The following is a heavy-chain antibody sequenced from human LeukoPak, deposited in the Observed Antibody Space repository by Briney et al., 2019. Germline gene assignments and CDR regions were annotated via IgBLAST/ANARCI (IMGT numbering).Heavy chain of an antibody. CDR1: GYTFTSYY. D-gene: IGHD6-13*01. CDR3: ARADSSIWYNDGRFDF. Sequence: ASVKVSCKASGYTFTSYYMHWVRQAPGQGLEWMGIINPSGGSTSYAQKFQGRVTMTRDMSTSTAYMELTNLRSDDAAVYYCARADSSIWYNDGRFDFWGQGTLVTVSS. CDR2: INPSGGST. V-gene: IGHV1-46*01. J-gene: IGHJ4*02.